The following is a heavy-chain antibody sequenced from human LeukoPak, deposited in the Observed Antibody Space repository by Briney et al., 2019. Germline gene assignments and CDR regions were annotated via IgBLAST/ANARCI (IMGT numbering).Heavy chain of an antibody. V-gene: IGHV5-51*01. J-gene: IGHJ6*03. CDR2: IYPGDSDT. Sequence: GESLKISCKGSGYGFTIDWIGWVRQMPGKGLEWMGIIYPGDSDTRYSPSFQGQVTISADKSISTAYLQWSSLKASDTAMYYCARFGIAVAGTNYYYYMDVWGKGTTVTVSS. D-gene: IGHD6-19*01. CDR1: GYGFTIDW. CDR3: ARFGIAVAGTNYYYYMDV.